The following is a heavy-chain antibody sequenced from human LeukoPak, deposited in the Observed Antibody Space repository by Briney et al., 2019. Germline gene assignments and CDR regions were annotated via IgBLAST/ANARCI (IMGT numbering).Heavy chain of an antibody. CDR1: GFTFSSYA. CDR3: ARDPFTGYSSGWYHY. Sequence: GGSLRLSCAASGFTFSSYAMHWVRQAPGKGLEWVAVISYDGSNKYYADSVKGRFTISRDNSKNTLYLQMNSLRAEDTAVYYCARDPFTGYSSGWYHYWGQGTLVTVSS. D-gene: IGHD6-19*01. CDR2: ISYDGSNK. J-gene: IGHJ4*02. V-gene: IGHV3-30-3*01.